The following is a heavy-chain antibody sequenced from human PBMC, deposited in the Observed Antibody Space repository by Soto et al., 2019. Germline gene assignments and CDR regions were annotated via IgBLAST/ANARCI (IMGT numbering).Heavy chain of an antibody. Sequence: GGSLRLSCVASGSGFSDQYMDWVRQAPGKGLEWVGRTANKVNSYTTEYAASVKGRFSISRDDSNNSLYLQMNGLKTEDTAIYFCTRGYSGVSIYALDRWGQGTMVTVSS. J-gene: IGHJ3*02. CDR1: GSGFSDQY. V-gene: IGHV3-72*01. D-gene: IGHD6-19*01. CDR2: TANKVNSYTT. CDR3: TRGYSGVSIYALDR.